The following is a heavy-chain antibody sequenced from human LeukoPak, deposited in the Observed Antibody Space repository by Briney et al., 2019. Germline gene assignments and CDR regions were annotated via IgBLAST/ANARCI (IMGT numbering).Heavy chain of an antibody. CDR2: INPSGGGT. J-gene: IGHJ4*02. CDR3: ARDAALSDMGRVNFDY. V-gene: IGHV1-46*01. Sequence: ASVKVSCKASGYTFTSYDMHWVRQAPGQGLEWMGIINPSGGGTSYAQKFQGRVTMTRDTSTSTVYMELSSLISEDTAVYYCARDAALSDMGRVNFDYWGQGTLVTVSS. D-gene: IGHD2-15*01. CDR1: GYTFTSYD.